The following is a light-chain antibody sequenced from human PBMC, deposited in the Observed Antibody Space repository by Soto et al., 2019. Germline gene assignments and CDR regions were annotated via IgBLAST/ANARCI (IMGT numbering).Light chain of an antibody. CDR1: SSDIGSYDH. J-gene: IGLJ1*01. CDR3: ISYTDRQSYL. V-gene: IGLV2-14*03. Sequence: QSALTQPASVSGSPGQSITISCSGTSSDIGSYDHVAWYQQFPGKSPKLIIYAVSDRPSGVSDRFSGSKSGISASLTISGLPTEDEADYYCISYTDRQSYLFGTGTKVTV. CDR2: AVS.